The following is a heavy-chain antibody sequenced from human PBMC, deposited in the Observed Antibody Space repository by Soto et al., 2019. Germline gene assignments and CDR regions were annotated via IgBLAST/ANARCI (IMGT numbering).Heavy chain of an antibody. CDR3: SYSTDS. CDR1: GFTFSNAW. CDR2: IKTKTDGSTT. J-gene: IGHJ4*02. D-gene: IGHD3-10*01. V-gene: IGHV3-15*01. Sequence: EVQVMESGGGLVKPGGSLRLSCAASGFTFSNAWMSWVRQAPGKGLKWVGLIKTKTDGSTTDYAAPVKGRFSISRDDSRRTVYLQMNSLKTEDTAVYGDSYSTDSWGQGTLVTVSS.